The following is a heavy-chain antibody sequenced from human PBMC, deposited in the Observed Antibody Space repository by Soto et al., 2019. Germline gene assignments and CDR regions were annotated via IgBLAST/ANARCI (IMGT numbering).Heavy chain of an antibody. CDR2: ITQTETGT. V-gene: IGHV3-23*01. Sequence: PGGSLRLSCAASGFTFSTYTMNWVRQAPGKGLEWVSGITQTETGTHYADSVKGRFTISRDNSKNMLFLQMNSLRVDDTAVYYCARGGAWRDYGDYRHYDYWGQGTLVTVSS. CDR1: GFTFSTYT. J-gene: IGHJ4*02. CDR3: ARGGAWRDYGDYRHYDY. D-gene: IGHD4-17*01.